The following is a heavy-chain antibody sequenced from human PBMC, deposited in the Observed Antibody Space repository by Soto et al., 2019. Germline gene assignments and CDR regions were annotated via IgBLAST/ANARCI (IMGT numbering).Heavy chain of an antibody. J-gene: IGHJ3*02. Sequence: QLQLQESGPGLVKPSETLSLTCTVSGGSTNGRSYYWGWIRQPPGKGLERIGSIHYSGSTYYNPFLKGRVTISRDTSKNQFSLKLTSVTAADTAVYYCARSDGDYGDYVGAFDIWGQGTMVTVSS. V-gene: IGHV4-39*01. CDR1: GGSTNGRSYY. D-gene: IGHD4-17*01. CDR3: ARSDGDYGDYVGAFDI. CDR2: IHYSGST.